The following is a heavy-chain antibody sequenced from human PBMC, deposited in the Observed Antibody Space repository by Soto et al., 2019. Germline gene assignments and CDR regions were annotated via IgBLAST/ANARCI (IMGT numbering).Heavy chain of an antibody. D-gene: IGHD3-22*01. CDR3: AREAYYFDTSGYSY. Sequence: EVQLVESGEGLVKPGGSLRLSCAASGFTFSSYSMNWVRQAPGKGLEWVSSISSSSTYIYYADSVKGRFTISRDNAKNSVYLQMNSLRAEDTAVYYCAREAYYFDTSGYSYWGQGTLVTVSS. CDR2: ISSSSTYI. V-gene: IGHV3-21*01. J-gene: IGHJ4*02. CDR1: GFTFSSYS.